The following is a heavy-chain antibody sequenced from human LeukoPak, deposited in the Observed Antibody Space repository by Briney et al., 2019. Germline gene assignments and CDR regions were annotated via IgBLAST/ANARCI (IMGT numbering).Heavy chain of an antibody. CDR2: ISGSGGST. D-gene: IGHD3-22*01. V-gene: IGHV3-23*01. Sequence: GGSLRLSCAASGFTFGSYAMSWVRQAPGKGLEWVSTISGSGGSTYYADSVKGRFIISRDNSKNTLYLQMNSLRAEDTAVYYCANDGAYYDSSTDAFDIWGQGTMVTVSS. J-gene: IGHJ3*02. CDR1: GFTFGSYA. CDR3: ANDGAYYDSSTDAFDI.